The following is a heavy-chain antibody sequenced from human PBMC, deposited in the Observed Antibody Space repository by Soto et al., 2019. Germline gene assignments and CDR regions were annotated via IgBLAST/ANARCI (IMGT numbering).Heavy chain of an antibody. J-gene: IGHJ3*01. V-gene: IGHV5-51*01. D-gene: IGHD3-16*02. Sequence: GEVLKIPRNGFGYNVKTYWIALVRPRPGQGLEWVRIIYPGASDTTYSPYFQGQVTISVDKTISTAYLQLSRLKASDTAMYYCARHQRYMAPITNDAFDLWGQGTMVTVSS. CDR1: GYNVKTYW. CDR3: ARHQRYMAPITNDAFDL. CDR2: IYPGASDT.